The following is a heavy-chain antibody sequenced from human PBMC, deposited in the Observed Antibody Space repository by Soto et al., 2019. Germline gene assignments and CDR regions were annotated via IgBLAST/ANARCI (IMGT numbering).Heavy chain of an antibody. D-gene: IGHD6-19*01. V-gene: IGHV1-18*03. Sequence: QVQLVQSGGEVREPGASVKVSCKASGYSFLYYAISWVRQAPGQGLEWLGWISPYNANTKYGERVQGRVTITTDTATSTAYLELRSLTSDDMAVYYCAVRGSDTSKGLLGWGQGTLVTVSS. J-gene: IGHJ4*02. CDR3: AVRGSDTSKGLLG. CDR2: ISPYNANT. CDR1: GYSFLYYA.